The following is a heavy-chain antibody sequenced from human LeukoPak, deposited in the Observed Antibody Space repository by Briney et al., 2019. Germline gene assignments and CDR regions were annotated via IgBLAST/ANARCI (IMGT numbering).Heavy chain of an antibody. D-gene: IGHD3-3*01. V-gene: IGHV4-39*01. CDR3: ARHILRFLEWLFPPDAFDI. J-gene: IGHJ3*02. CDR2: IYYSGST. Sequence: SETLSLTCTVSGDSISSSSYYWGWIRQPPGKGLEWIGSIYYSGSTYYNPPRKSRVTISVATSKNQFSLKLSSVTAADTAVYYCARHILRFLEWLFPPDAFDIWGQGTMVTVSS. CDR1: GDSISSSSYY.